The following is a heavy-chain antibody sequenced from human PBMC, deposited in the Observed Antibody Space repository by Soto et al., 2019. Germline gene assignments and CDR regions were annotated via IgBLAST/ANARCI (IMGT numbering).Heavy chain of an antibody. CDR2: INEDGSDY. CDR3: AKSTGVLATTGGAFDV. CDR1: GFTFSSYW. V-gene: IGHV3-7*03. D-gene: IGHD5-12*01. J-gene: IGHJ3*01. Sequence: EVHLEESGGGLVQPGGSLRLSCAASGFTFSSYWMNWVRQAPGKGLEWVANINEDGSDYNHVASVKGRFTISRDNAKNSLFLQMNSLRAEDTAVYYCAKSTGVLATTGGAFDVWGQGTMVTVSS.